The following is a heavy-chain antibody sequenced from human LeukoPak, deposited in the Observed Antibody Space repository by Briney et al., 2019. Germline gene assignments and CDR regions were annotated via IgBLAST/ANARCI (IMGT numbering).Heavy chain of an antibody. CDR2: IRYDGSNK. Sequence: GRSRRLSCAASGFTFSSYGMHWVRQAPGKGLEWVAFIRYDGSNKYYADSVKGRFTISRDNSKNTLYLQMNSQRAEDTAVYYCAKDYYYDSSGWPLDFDYWGQGTLVTVSS. CDR3: AKDYYYDSSGWPLDFDY. J-gene: IGHJ4*02. CDR1: GFTFSSYG. D-gene: IGHD3-22*01. V-gene: IGHV3-30*02.